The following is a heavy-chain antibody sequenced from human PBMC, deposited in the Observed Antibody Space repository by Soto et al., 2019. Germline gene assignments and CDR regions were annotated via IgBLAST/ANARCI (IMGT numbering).Heavy chain of an antibody. J-gene: IGHJ6*02. CDR1: GGSFSGYY. CDR3: AREFGLRLLEWLSVPAGMDV. Sequence: SETLSLTCAVYGGSFSGYYWSWIRQPPGKGLEWIGEINHSGSTNYNPSLKSRVTISVDTSKNQFSLKLSSVTAADTAVYYCAREFGLRLLEWLSVPAGMDVWGQGTTVTVSS. D-gene: IGHD3-3*01. CDR2: INHSGST. V-gene: IGHV4-34*01.